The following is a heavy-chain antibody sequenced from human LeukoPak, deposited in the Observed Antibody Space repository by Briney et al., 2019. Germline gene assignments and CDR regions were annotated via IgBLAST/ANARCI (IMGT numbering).Heavy chain of an antibody. CDR1: GYTFTSYG. V-gene: IGHV1-18*01. D-gene: IGHD2-15*01. Sequence: ASVKVSCKASGYTFTSYGTNWVRQAPGQGLEWMGWISGNNGKTNYAQKLQGRVTMTTDTSTSTVYMELRSLRSDDTAVYHCARGTVSGQDYFYMDVWGKGTTVSVSS. J-gene: IGHJ6*03. CDR3: ARGTVSGQDYFYMDV. CDR2: ISGNNGKT.